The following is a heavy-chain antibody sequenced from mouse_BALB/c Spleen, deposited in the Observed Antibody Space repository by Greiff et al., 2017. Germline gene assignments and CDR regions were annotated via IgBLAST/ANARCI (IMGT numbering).Heavy chain of an antibody. CDR2: ILPGSGST. V-gene: IGHV1-9*01. CDR3: ASRWLRNYAMDY. CDR1: GYTFSSYW. Sequence: QVQLKESGAELMKPGASVKISCKATGYTFSSYWIEWVKQRPGHGLEWIGEILPGSGSTNYNEKFKGKATFTADTSSNTAYMQLSSLTSEDAAVYYCASRWLRNYAMDYWGQGTSVTVSS. J-gene: IGHJ4*01. D-gene: IGHD2-2*01.